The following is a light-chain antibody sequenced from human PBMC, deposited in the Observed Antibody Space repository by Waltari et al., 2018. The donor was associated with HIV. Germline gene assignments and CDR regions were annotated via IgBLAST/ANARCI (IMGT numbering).Light chain of an antibody. CDR2: EGS. Sequence: QSALTQPASASGSPGQPITISCTGTSSDVGSYNLVSWYQQHPGEAPKLMMYEGSKRGSGVCNRVSGSKSGNTASLTIFGLQAVDEADYYCCSDAGSSTYVFGAGTKVTVL. J-gene: IGLJ1*01. CDR3: CSDAGSSTYV. CDR1: SSDVGSYNL. V-gene: IGLV2-23*01.